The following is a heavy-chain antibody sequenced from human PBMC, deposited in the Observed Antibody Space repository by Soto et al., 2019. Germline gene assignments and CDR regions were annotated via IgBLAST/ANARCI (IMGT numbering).Heavy chain of an antibody. CDR3: ARTGLYDSSVVDY. Sequence: PGGSLSLSCAASGFTFSSYEMNWVRQAPGKGLEWVSYISSSGSTIYCADSVKGRFTISRDNAKNSLYLQMNSLRAEDTAVYYCARTGLYDSSVVDYWGQGTLVTVSS. CDR2: ISSSGSTI. J-gene: IGHJ4*02. V-gene: IGHV3-48*03. CDR1: GFTFSSYE. D-gene: IGHD3-22*01.